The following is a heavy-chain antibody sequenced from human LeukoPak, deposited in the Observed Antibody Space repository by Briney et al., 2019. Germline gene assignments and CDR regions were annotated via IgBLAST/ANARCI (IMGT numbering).Heavy chain of an antibody. J-gene: IGHJ6*04. CDR2: ISPYNDNT. CDR3: AREPQSEGGFDV. CDR1: GYTFITYG. V-gene: IGHV1-18*04. Sequence: GSVKVSCKASGYTFITYGIDWVRLAPGQGLEWLGWISPYNDNTIYARKFQDRVTVTADTSTNTAYMELRSLTSDDTAIYFCAREPQSEGGFDVWGEGTTVTVSS.